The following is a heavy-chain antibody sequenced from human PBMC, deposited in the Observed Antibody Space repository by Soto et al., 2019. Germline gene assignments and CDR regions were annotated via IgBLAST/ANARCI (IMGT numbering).Heavy chain of an antibody. V-gene: IGHV3-53*02. CDR1: GFTVSANY. D-gene: IGHD6-6*01. CDR3: ASTRGSSYDY. CDR2: IYNGGGT. Sequence: EVQLVETGGGLIQPGGSLRLSCAASGFTVSANYMSWVRQAPGKGLEWVSVIYNGGGTYYADSVKGRFTNSRDNSKNTLYLKMNSLRAEDTAVYYCASTRGSSYDYWGQGTLVTVSS. J-gene: IGHJ4*02.